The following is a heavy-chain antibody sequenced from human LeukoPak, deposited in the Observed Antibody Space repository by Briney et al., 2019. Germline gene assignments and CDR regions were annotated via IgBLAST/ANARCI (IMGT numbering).Heavy chain of an antibody. CDR3: ARDQPYYYDTSSYYYFFDS. Sequence: GGPLRLSCEASGFTFGTYWMSWVRQAPGKGLEWVANIKEDESEKYYVDSVKGRFTISRDNAKNSLYLQMNSLRVEDTAVYYCARDQPYYYDTSSYYYFFDSWGQGTLVTVSS. CDR2: IKEDESEK. D-gene: IGHD3-22*01. V-gene: IGHV3-7*01. CDR1: GFTFGTYW. J-gene: IGHJ4*02.